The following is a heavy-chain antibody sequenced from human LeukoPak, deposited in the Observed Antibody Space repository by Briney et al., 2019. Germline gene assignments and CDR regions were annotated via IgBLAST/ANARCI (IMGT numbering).Heavy chain of an antibody. V-gene: IGHV4-4*02. J-gene: IGHJ6*02. CDR1: GGSISSSNW. D-gene: IGHD4-23*01. CDR3: ARQPVRYGGNYNYYYYGMDV. Sequence: PSGTLSLTCAVSGGSISSSNWWSWVRQPPGKGLEWIGEIYHSGSTNYNPSLKSRVTISVDKSKNQFSLKLSSVTAADTAVYYCARQPVRYGGNYNYYYYGMDVWGQGTTVTVSS. CDR2: IYHSGST.